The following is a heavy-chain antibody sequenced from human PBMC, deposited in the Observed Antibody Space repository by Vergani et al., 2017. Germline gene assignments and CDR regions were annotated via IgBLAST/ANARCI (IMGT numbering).Heavy chain of an antibody. D-gene: IGHD3-3*01. CDR1: GYTFTGYY. V-gene: IGHV1-2*02. CDR2: INPNSGGT. J-gene: IGHJ4*02. Sequence: QVQLVQSGAEVKKPGASVKVSCKASGYTFTGYYMHWVRQAPGQGLEWMGWINPNSGGTNYALKFQGRVTMTRDTSISTAYMELSRLRSDDTAVYYCARDPAHYDFWSGYTPRTANDYWGQGTLVTVSS. CDR3: ARDPAHYDFWSGYTPRTANDY.